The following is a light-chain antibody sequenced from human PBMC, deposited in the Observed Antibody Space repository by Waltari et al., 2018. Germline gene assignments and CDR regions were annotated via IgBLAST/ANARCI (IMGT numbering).Light chain of an antibody. J-gene: IGKJ2*01. V-gene: IGKV3-20*01. CDR2: GAS. CDR1: QSVGSNY. Sequence: EIVLTQSPGTLSLSPGERATLTCRASQSVGSNYLAWYQQRPGPAPRALIYGASSRATGTPARFSGSGSGTDFTLTISRLEPEDFAVFFCHQYDRPPYTFGQGTKLEIK. CDR3: HQYDRPPYT.